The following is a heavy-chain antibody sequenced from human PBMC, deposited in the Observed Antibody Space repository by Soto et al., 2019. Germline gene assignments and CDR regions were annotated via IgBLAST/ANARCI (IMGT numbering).Heavy chain of an antibody. CDR1: GFTFGDYA. CDR2: IRSKLYGGTI. V-gene: IGHV3-49*05. J-gene: IGHJ4*02. CDR3: SRYPDY. Sequence: EVQLVESGGGWAKPGRSLRLSCTASGFTFGDYALSWFRQAPGKGLEWLSFIRSKLYGGTIEYAASVKGRFTISRDDSQSIAYLQMNNLKSEDPAVYYCSRYPDYWGQGTLVAVSS.